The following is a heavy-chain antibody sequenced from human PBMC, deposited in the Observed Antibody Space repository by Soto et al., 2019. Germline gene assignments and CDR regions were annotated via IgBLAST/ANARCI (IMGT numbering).Heavy chain of an antibody. J-gene: IGHJ4*02. D-gene: IGHD6-13*01. CDR2: IFSNDEK. CDR3: ARASPNIAAAGVFDY. CDR1: GFSLSNARMG. Sequence: SGPTLVNPTETLTLTCTVSGFSLSNARMGVSWIRQPPGKALEWLAHIFSNDEKSYSTSLKSRLTISKDTSKSQVVLTMTNMDPVDTATYYCARASPNIAAAGVFDYWGQGTLVTVSS. V-gene: IGHV2-26*01.